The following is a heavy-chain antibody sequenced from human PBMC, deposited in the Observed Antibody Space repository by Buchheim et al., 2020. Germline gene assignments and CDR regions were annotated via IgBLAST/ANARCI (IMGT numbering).Heavy chain of an antibody. V-gene: IGHV3-7*01. CDR3: AVPCTNGVCYDYYYYGMDV. CDR1: GLNFNYYW. Sequence: QLVESGGGLVQPGGSLRVSCAASGLNFNYYWMSWVRQAPGKGLEWVANINQDGSEMYYVDSVKGRFTISRDKAKNSLYLQMNSLRAEDTAVYYCAVPCTNGVCYDYYYYGMDVWGQGTT. J-gene: IGHJ6*02. CDR2: INQDGSEM. D-gene: IGHD2-8*01.